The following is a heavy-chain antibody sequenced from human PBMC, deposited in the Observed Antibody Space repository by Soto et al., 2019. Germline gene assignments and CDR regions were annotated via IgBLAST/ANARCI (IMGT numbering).Heavy chain of an antibody. CDR1: GGTFSRYT. D-gene: IGHD3-16*01. Sequence: QVQLVQSGAEVKTPGSSVRVSCKASGGTFSRYTLNWVRQAPGQGLEWMGGIIPRFGTRNYAPTLQDRVTIIADESTNTAYMELNSLMSEDTAVYYCASGRGIYNSGRAELDPWGQGTLVTVSS. J-gene: IGHJ5*02. CDR2: IIPRFGTR. V-gene: IGHV1-69*01. CDR3: ASGRGIYNSGRAELDP.